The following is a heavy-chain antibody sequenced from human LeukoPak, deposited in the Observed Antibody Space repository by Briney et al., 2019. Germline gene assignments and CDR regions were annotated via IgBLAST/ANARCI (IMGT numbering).Heavy chain of an antibody. CDR3: ASNRGPNYYDSSGYYEFDY. Sequence: SETLSLTCAVYGGSFSAYYWGWIRQPPGKGLEWIGCMYHSGSTYYNPSLKSRVTISVDTSKNQFSLKLTSVTAADTALYYCASNRGPNYYDSSGYYEFDYWGQGTLVTVSS. CDR1: GGSFSAYY. V-gene: IGHV4-34*01. CDR2: MYHSGST. J-gene: IGHJ4*02. D-gene: IGHD3-22*01.